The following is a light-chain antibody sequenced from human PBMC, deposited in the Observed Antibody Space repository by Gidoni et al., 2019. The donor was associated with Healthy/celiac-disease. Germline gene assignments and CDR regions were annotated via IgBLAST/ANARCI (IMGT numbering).Light chain of an antibody. CDR3: SSYTSSSTLVV. Sequence: QSALTQPASVSGSPGQSITISCTGTSSYVGGYNYVSWYQQHPGKAPKLMIDEVSNRPSEVSNRVSSSKSGNTASLTISGLQAEDEADYYCSSYTSSSTLVVFGGGTKLTVL. CDR1: SSYVGGYNY. V-gene: IGLV2-14*01. J-gene: IGLJ2*01. CDR2: EVS.